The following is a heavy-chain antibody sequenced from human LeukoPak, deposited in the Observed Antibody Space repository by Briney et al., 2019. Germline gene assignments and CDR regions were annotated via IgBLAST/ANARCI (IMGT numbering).Heavy chain of an antibody. J-gene: IGHJ4*02. Sequence: GGSLRLSCAASGFTFSSYAMHWVRQAPGKGLEWEGVISYDGSNKYYADSVKGRFTISRDNSKNTLHLQMNSLRAEDTAVYYCARDDSNRSGYHFDYWGQGTLVTVSS. CDR3: ARDDSNRSGYHFDY. D-gene: IGHD3-22*01. V-gene: IGHV3-30*04. CDR2: ISYDGSNK. CDR1: GFTFSSYA.